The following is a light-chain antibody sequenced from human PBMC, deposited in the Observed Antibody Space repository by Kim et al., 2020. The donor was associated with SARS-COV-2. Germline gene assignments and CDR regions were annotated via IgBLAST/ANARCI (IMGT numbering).Light chain of an antibody. Sequence: ALGQAVRITCQRDSLRSYYATWYQQKPGQAPVVVIYGKNNRPSGIPDRFSGSTSGNTASLTITGTQAGDEADYYCNSRDSNDYVVFGGGTQLTVL. V-gene: IGLV3-19*01. CDR3: NSRDSNDYVV. CDR2: GKN. J-gene: IGLJ2*01. CDR1: SLRSYY.